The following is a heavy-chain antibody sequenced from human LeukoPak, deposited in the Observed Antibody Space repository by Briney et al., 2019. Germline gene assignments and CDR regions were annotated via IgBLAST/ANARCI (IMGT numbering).Heavy chain of an antibody. D-gene: IGHD4-23*01. CDR3: ARGPNYGGNSKDFDY. Sequence: SETLSLTCAVYGGXFSGYYCSWIRQPPGKGLKWIGEINHSGSTNYNPSLKSRVTISVDTSKNQFSLKLSSVTAADTAVYYCARGPNYGGNSKDFDYWGQGTLVTVS. CDR1: GGXFSGYY. V-gene: IGHV4-34*01. CDR2: INHSGST. J-gene: IGHJ4*02.